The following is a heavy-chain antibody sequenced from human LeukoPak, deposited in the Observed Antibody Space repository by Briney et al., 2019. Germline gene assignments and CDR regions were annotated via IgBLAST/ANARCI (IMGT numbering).Heavy chain of an antibody. CDR3: AKAGRDYDFWSGLNY. V-gene: IGHV3-23*01. Sequence: GGSLRLSCAASGFTFSSYAMSWVRQAPGKGLEWVSAISGSGGSTYYADSVKGRFTISRDNSKNTLYLRMNSLRAEDTAVYYCAKAGRDYDFWSGLNYWGQGTLVTVSS. CDR1: GFTFSSYA. CDR2: ISGSGGST. D-gene: IGHD3-3*01. J-gene: IGHJ4*02.